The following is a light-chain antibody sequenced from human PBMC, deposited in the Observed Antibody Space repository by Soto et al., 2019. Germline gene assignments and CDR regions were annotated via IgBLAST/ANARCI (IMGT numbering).Light chain of an antibody. Sequence: QSVLAQPPSVSGAPGQKVTISCTGSSSNIGAGYDLHWYQQLPGTAPKLLLYGNSNRPSGVPDRFSGSKSGTSATLGITGLQTGDEADYYCGTWDNSLSAFVFGTGTKVTVL. CDR2: GNS. J-gene: IGLJ1*01. CDR3: GTWDNSLSAFV. V-gene: IGLV1-40*01. CDR1: SSNIGAGYD.